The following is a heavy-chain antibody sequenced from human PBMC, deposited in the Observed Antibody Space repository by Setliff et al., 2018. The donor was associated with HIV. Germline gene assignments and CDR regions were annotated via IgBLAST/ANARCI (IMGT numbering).Heavy chain of an antibody. CDR3: GVSGGSSPGY. Sequence: ASVKVSCKASGYTFTNHYIHWVRQAPGQGLEWMGMINPGGSDADYAESVRGRFTISRDNAKNTHYLQMTSLRPEDTAVYYCGVSGGSSPGYWGPGTLVTVSS. J-gene: IGHJ4*02. D-gene: IGHD2-15*01. CDR1: GYTFTNHY. V-gene: IGHV1-46*01. CDR2: INPGGSDA.